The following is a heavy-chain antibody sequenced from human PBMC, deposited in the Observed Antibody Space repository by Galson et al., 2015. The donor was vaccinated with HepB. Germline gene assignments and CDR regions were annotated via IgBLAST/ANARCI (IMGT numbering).Heavy chain of an antibody. J-gene: IGHJ4*02. CDR2: ISTTANHI. D-gene: IGHD1-26*01. V-gene: IGHV3-21*01. CDR3: AKDTPNPPARGLSYFAL. CDR1: GFSFSTYT. Sequence: SLRLSCAASGFSFSTYTMNWVRQAPGKGLEWVASISTTANHIYYAGSVQGRFTISRDNAKNSLYLQLSSLRAEDTAVYYCAKDTPNPPARGLSYFALWGQGTLVTVSS.